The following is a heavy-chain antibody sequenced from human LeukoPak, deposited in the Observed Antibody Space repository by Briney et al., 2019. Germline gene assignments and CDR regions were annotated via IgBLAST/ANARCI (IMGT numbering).Heavy chain of an antibody. D-gene: IGHD6-19*01. J-gene: IGHJ4*02. V-gene: IGHV4-4*07. Sequence: PSETLSLTCTVSGGSISSYYWSWVRQPAGKGLEWIGRIYTSGSTNYNPSLKSRVTMSVDTSKNQFSLKLSSVTAADTAVYYCARSRGWYDSYYFDYWGQGTLVTVSS. CDR1: GGSISSYY. CDR3: ARSRGWYDSYYFDY. CDR2: IYTSGST.